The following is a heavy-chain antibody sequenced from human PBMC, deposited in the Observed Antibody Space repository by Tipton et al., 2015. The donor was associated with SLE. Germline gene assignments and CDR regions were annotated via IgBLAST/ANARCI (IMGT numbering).Heavy chain of an antibody. J-gene: IGHJ4*02. CDR2: IWYDGSNK. V-gene: IGHV3-33*06. Sequence: SLRLSCAASGFTFDDYAMHWVRQAPGKGLEWVAVIWYDGSNKYYADSVKGRFTTSRDNSKNTLYLQMNSLRAEDTAVYYCAKDQALSGYYTFDYWGQGTLVTVSS. CDR3: AKDQALSGYYTFDY. CDR1: GFTFDDYA. D-gene: IGHD3-3*01.